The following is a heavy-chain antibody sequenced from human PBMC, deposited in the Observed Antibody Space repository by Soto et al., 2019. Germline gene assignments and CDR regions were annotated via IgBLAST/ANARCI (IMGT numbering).Heavy chain of an antibody. CDR3: AKEDAGAEAAHDS. CDR2: SRGSGSST. Sequence: GGSLRLSCAASGFTFSSYAMSWVRHAPGKGLEWVTASRGSGSSTYYADSVKGQFTISRHNSKNTLYLQMNRQRAENTSVHHSAKEDAGAEAAHDSWGHGSLITVSS. CDR1: GFTFSSYA. V-gene: IGHV3-23*01. J-gene: IGHJ5*01. D-gene: IGHD6-13*01.